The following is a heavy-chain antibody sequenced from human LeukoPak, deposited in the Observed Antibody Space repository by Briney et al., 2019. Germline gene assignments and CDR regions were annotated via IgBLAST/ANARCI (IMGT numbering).Heavy chain of an antibody. CDR2: IKGDGSDI. CDR1: GFTFSNYD. D-gene: IGHD5-12*01. CDR3: VRDGYPIHLDY. J-gene: IGHJ4*02. Sequence: GGSLRLSCATSGFTFSNYDMSWVRQAPGKGLEWLSYIKGDGSDISYADSVRDRFTISRDNTDNSLSLQMNSLTVEDTALYYCVRDGYPIHLDYWGQGTVVAVSS. V-gene: IGHV3-48*03.